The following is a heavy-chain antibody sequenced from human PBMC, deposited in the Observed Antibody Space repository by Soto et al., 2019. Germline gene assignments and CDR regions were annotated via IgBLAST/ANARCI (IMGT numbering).Heavy chain of an antibody. D-gene: IGHD6-13*01. J-gene: IGHJ4*02. CDR3: ARDLAAVPRAFDY. V-gene: IGHV4-59*01. CDR1: GVSISSYF. CDR2: VYYTGTT. Sequence: PWETLFLTCTVSGVSISSYFYIWVRQPPGKGLEWIGSVYYTGTTDYNPSLKSRVTISVDTSKTQFSLNLRSVTAADTAVYYCARDLAAVPRAFDYWGRGTLVTVSS.